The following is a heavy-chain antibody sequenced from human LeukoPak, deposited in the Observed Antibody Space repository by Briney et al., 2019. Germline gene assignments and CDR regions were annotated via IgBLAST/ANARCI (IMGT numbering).Heavy chain of an antibody. J-gene: IGHJ6*02. CDR3: ARDPTSYYDFWSGSFNYYYGMDV. V-gene: IGHV3-33*01. D-gene: IGHD3-3*01. Sequence: GGSLRLSCAASGFTFSSYGMHWVRQAPGKGLEWVAVIWYDGSNKYYADSVKGRFTISRDNSKNTLYLQMNSLRAEDTAVYYCARDPTSYYDFWSGSFNYYYGMDVWGQGTTVTVSS. CDR2: IWYDGSNK. CDR1: GFTFSSYG.